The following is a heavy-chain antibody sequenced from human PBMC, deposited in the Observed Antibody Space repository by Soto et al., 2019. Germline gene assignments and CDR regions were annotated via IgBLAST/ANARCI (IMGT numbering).Heavy chain of an antibody. CDR3: AKLLVLEGEVQDFDY. D-gene: IGHD3-3*01. Sequence: QVQLVESGGGVVQPGRSLRLSCAASGFSFSTSGMHCVRQAPGKGLEWVAVIPYDGSHQYYAASVKGRFTISRDNSKDPLYLQMNSLRPEDTAVYYCAKLLVLEGEVQDFDYWGQGALVTVSS. CDR2: IPYDGSHQ. V-gene: IGHV3-30*18. CDR1: GFSFSTSG. J-gene: IGHJ4*02.